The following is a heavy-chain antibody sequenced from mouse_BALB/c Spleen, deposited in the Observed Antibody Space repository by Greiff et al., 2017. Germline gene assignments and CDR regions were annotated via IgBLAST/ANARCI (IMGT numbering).Heavy chain of an antibody. CDR1: GFTFSSYT. CDR3: ARPLYGSSFFAY. J-gene: IGHJ3*01. CDR2: ISNGGGST. D-gene: IGHD1-1*01. Sequence: EVQLQESGGGLVQPGGSLKLSCAASGFTFSSYTMSWVRQTPEKRLEWVAYISNGGGSTYYPDTVKGRFTISRDNAKNTLYLQMSSLKSEDTAMYYCARPLYGSSFFAYWGQGTLVTVSA. V-gene: IGHV5-12-2*01.